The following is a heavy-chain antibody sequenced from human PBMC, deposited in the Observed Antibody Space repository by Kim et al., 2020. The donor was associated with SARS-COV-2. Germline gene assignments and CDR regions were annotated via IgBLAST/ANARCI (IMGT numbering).Heavy chain of an antibody. Sequence: FTISRDNAKNTLYLQMNSLRAEDTAVYYCAREYRTAVYRGGSLDAYYFDYWGQGTLVTVSS. V-gene: IGHV3-74*01. D-gene: IGHD4-4*01. J-gene: IGHJ4*02. CDR3: AREYRTAVYRGGSLDAYYFDY.